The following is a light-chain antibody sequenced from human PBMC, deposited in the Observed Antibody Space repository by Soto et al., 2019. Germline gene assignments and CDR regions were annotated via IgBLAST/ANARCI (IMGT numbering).Light chain of an antibody. CDR1: QRIGTW. CDR2: DAS. CDR3: QHYYTYPYP. V-gene: IGKV1-5*01. J-gene: IGKJ1*01. Sequence: DIQMTQSPSTLSASVGDSVSITCRASQRIGTWLTWYQQKPGKVPKLLIYDASHLTSGVPSRFSGSGSGTEFTLSISSLQPDDFATYYCQHYYTYPYPFGQGT.